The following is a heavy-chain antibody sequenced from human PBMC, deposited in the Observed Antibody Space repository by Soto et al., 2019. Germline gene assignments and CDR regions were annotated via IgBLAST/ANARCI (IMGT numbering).Heavy chain of an antibody. D-gene: IGHD6-13*01. V-gene: IGHV4-59*01. J-gene: IGHJ2*01. CDR2: IYYSGST. Sequence: SETLSLTCAVSGGSIGSYYWSWIRQPPGKGLEWIGYIYYSGSTNYNPSLKSRVTISVDTSKNQFSLKLNSVTVADMAVYYCVRVAASPYWYFDLWGRGTLVTVSS. CDR1: GGSIGSYY. CDR3: VRVAASPYWYFDL.